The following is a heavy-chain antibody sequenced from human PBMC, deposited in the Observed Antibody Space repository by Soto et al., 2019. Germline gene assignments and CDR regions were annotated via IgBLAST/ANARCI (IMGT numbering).Heavy chain of an antibody. D-gene: IGHD6-13*01. Sequence: QVQLVQSGAEVKEPGASVRVSCKASGYTFINFDISLVRQAAGQGLEWLGWMNPGSGKTGYASKFQGRVPMTRDASTGTSHLELSSLTSDATAVYYCARMASAGTLNLFDPWGQGTLVTVSS. V-gene: IGHV1-8*02. CDR1: GYTFINFD. CDR2: MNPGSGKT. CDR3: ARMASAGTLNLFDP. J-gene: IGHJ5*02.